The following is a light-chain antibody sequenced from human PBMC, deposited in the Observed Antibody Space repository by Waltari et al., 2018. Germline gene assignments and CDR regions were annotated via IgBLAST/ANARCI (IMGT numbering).Light chain of an antibody. J-gene: IGKJ2*01. CDR3: QHFNSYPFI. CDR2: MAS. V-gene: IGKV1-5*03. Sequence: DIQMTQSPSTLSASVGDRVTITCRAIQSIGNYLAWYQQEPGKAPKLLIFMASTLQREVPSRFSGSGSGTEFALTISGLQADDFATYFCQHFNSYPFIFGRGTKLEIK. CDR1: QSIGNY.